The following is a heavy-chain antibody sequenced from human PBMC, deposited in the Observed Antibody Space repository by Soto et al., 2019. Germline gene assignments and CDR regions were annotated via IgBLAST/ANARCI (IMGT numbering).Heavy chain of an antibody. J-gene: IGHJ6*02. V-gene: IGHV4-34*01. CDR3: ATSGSYLLRYYYGMDV. Sequence: SETLSLTCAVYGGSITGYYWSWIRQTPGKGLEWIGEINHSGSTNYIPSLKSRVTISVDTSKNRFSLKMDSVTAADTAVYYCATSGSYLLRYYYGMDVWGQGTTVTVSS. CDR2: INHSGST. CDR1: GGSITGYY. D-gene: IGHD1-26*01.